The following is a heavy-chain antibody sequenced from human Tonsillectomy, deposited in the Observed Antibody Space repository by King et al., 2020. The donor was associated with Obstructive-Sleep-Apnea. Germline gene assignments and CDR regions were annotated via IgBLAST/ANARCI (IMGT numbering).Heavy chain of an antibody. J-gene: IGHJ6*02. Sequence: VQLVESGAEMKKPGSSVKVSCKTSGESFSSYNINWVRQAPGQALEWLGGIIPSLGTPNYAQKFQDRATITADETTGTVSLDLGGLGSEDTAVYYCVRPSPKSYSSNLYYYDMSVWGLGPTVTVS. D-gene: IGHD6-13*01. CDR3: VRPSPKSYSSNLYYYDMSV. CDR2: IIPSLGTP. V-gene: IGHV1-69*01. CDR1: GESFSSYN.